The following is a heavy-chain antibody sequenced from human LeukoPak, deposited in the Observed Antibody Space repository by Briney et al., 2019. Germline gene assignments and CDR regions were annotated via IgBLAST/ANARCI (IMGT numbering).Heavy chain of an antibody. V-gene: IGHV4-39*07. Sequence: SETLSLTCTVSGGSISTSNYYWGWIRQPPGKGLEWIGNIFYSGSTYYSPSLKSRVTISLDTSRNQFSLKLTSVTAADTAVYYCARSLWELGGFDYWGQGTLVTVSS. CDR3: ARSLWELGGFDY. CDR1: GGSISTSNYY. CDR2: IFYSGST. J-gene: IGHJ4*02. D-gene: IGHD1-26*01.